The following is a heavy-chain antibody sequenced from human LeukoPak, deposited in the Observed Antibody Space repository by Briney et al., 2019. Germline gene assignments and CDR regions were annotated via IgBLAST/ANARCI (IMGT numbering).Heavy chain of an antibody. CDR3: AKDDKSYLASAGTTDY. CDR1: GFTFSDYA. Sequence: SGGSLRLSCAASGFTFSDYAMSWVRQAPGKGLEWVSMITGSGGSTYFADSVKGRFTISRDNSKSTLYPQMNSLRAEDTALYYCAKDDKSYLASAGTTDYWGQGTLVTVSS. V-gene: IGHV3-23*01. D-gene: IGHD6-13*01. J-gene: IGHJ4*02. CDR2: ITGSGGST.